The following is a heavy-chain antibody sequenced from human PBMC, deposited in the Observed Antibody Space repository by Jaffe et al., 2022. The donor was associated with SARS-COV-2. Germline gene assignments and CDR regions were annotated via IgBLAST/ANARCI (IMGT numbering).Heavy chain of an antibody. V-gene: IGHV4-4*02. CDR3: ARDVIAVAGTDRGWYFDL. CDR1: GGSISSSNW. D-gene: IGHD6-19*01. J-gene: IGHJ2*01. CDR2: IYHSGST. Sequence: QVQLQESGPGLVKPSGTLSLTCAVSGGSISSSNWWSWVRQPPGKGLEWIGEIYHSGSTNYNPSLKSRVTISVDKSKNQFSLKLSSVTAADTAVYYCARDVIAVAGTDRGWYFDLWGRGTLVTVSS.